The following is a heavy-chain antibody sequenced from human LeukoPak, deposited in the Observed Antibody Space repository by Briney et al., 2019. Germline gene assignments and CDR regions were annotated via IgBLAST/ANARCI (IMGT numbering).Heavy chain of an antibody. CDR1: GFTFSSFG. CDR2: ILYDGNTK. J-gene: IGHJ4*02. D-gene: IGHD6-13*01. V-gene: IGHV3-33*01. CDR3: ARDRYSSMWSVFEY. Sequence: QTWGSLRLSCAASGFTFSSFGMHWVRQSPGKGLEWVAVILYDGNTKVYADSVKGRFTISRDNSRNTLYLQVNSLRAEDTAVYYCARDRYSSMWSVFEYWGQGALVTGSS.